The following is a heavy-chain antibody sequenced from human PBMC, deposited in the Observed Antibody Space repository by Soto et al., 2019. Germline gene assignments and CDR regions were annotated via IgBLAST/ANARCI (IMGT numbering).Heavy chain of an antibody. Sequence: QVQLVESGGGVVQPGRSLRLSCAASGFTFSSYAMHWVRQAPGKGLEWVAVISYDGSNKYYADSVKGRFTISRDNSKNTLYLQMNSLRAEDTAVYYCARTWIQCQDAFDIWGQGTMVTVSS. D-gene: IGHD5-18*01. CDR2: ISYDGSNK. V-gene: IGHV3-30-3*01. CDR1: GFTFSSYA. CDR3: ARTWIQCQDAFDI. J-gene: IGHJ3*02.